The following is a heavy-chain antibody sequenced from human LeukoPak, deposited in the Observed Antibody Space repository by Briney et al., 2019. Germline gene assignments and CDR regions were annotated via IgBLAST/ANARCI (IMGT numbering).Heavy chain of an antibody. J-gene: IGHJ3*02. V-gene: IGHV3-48*02. CDR2: ISSTSNSI. Sequence: GGSLRLSCAASGFTFSSYSMNWVRKAPGKGLEWVSYISSTSNSISYADSLKGRFTISRDNAKNSLFLQMNSLRDEDTALYYCARGVNAFDIWGQGTMVTVSS. CDR3: ARGVNAFDI. D-gene: IGHD3-22*01. CDR1: GFTFSSYS.